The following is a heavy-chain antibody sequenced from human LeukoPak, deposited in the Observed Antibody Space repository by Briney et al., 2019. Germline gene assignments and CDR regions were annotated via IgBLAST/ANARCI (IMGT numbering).Heavy chain of an antibody. V-gene: IGHV4-39*01. CDR2: IYYSGST. D-gene: IGHD3-3*01. CDR3: ARDTSGYYLYYYYGMDV. J-gene: IGHJ6*02. CDR1: GGSISSSSYY. Sequence: PSETLSLTCTVSGGSISSSSYYWGWIRQPPGKGLEWIGSIYYSGSTYYNPSLKSRVTISVDTSKNQFSLKLSSVTAADTAVYYCARDTSGYYLYYYYGMDVWGQGTTVTVSS.